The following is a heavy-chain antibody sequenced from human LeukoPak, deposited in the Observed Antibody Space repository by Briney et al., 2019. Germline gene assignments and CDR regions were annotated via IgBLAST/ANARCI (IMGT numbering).Heavy chain of an antibody. CDR3: AKASYSGYDPIAS. J-gene: IGHJ4*02. CDR1: GFTFSSYG. Sequence: GGSLRLSCAASGFTFSSYGMHWVRQAPGKGLEWVTFIHYDGINKYYTDSVKGRFAISRDISKNTLYLQMNSLRAEDTAVYFCAKASYSGYDPIASWAKGTLVTFSS. V-gene: IGHV3-30*02. CDR2: IHYDGINK. D-gene: IGHD5-12*01.